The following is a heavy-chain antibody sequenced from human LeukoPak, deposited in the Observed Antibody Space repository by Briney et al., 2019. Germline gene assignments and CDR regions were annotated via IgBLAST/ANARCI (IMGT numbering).Heavy chain of an antibody. J-gene: IGHJ5*02. CDR2: LNPNSGDT. Sequence: ASVKVSCKASGYSFTSYDINWVRQATGQGLEWMGWLNPNSGDTGYAQKFHDRVTITRNTSINTAYMELSSLRSEDTAVYYCARMTMPGRDNWFDPWGQGTPVTVSS. V-gene: IGHV1-8*01. D-gene: IGHD2-2*01. CDR1: GYSFTSYD. CDR3: ARMTMPGRDNWFDP.